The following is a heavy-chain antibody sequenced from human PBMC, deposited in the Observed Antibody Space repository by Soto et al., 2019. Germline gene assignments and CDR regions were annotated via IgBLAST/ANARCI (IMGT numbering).Heavy chain of an antibody. V-gene: IGHV1-69*02. CDR3: ALRTGNWNPLGD. Sequence: QVQLVQSGAEVEKPGSSVKVSCKVSGGTTSSYTIGWVRQAPGQGLQWMGNLVPMLGKVDYAQTFQDRVTLTADKSTRTVYMELRSLRSEDTAVYFCALRTGNWNPLGDWRQGTLVTVSS. D-gene: IGHD1-1*01. CDR2: LVPMLGKV. CDR1: GGTTSSYT. J-gene: IGHJ4*02.